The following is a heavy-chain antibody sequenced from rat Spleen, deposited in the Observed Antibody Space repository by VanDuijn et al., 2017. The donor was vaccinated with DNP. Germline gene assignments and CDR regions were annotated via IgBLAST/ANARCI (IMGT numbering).Heavy chain of an antibody. Sequence: EVQLVESDGGLVQPGRSLKLSCVASGFIFSNYWMTWIRQAPGKGLEWVAYISTGGGSTYYPDSVKGRFTISRDNAKSTLYLQMDSLRSEDTATYYCATGGFDYWGQGVMVTVSS. J-gene: IGHJ2*01. CDR2: ISTGGGST. CDR1: GFIFSNYW. V-gene: IGHV5-31*01. CDR3: ATGGFDY.